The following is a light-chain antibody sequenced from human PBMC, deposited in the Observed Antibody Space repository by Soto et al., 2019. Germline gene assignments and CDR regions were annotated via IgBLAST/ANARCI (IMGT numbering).Light chain of an antibody. V-gene: IGKV3-20*01. CDR1: HSVSSTY. CDR3: QHFVNSLTWT. J-gene: IGKJ1*01. CDR2: GAS. Sequence: EIVLTQSPATLSLSPGERATLSCRASHSVSSTYLIWYQQKPDQAPRLLIYGASSRATGVPDRFSGGGSGTVFPLTISRLEPADFAVYYCQHFVNSLTWTFGQGTKVDIK.